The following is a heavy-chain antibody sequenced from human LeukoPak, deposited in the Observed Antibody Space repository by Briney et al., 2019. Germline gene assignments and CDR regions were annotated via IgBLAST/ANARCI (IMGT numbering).Heavy chain of an antibody. CDR3: ARRLQLRAHGMDV. V-gene: IGHV5-51*01. D-gene: IGHD2-2*01. CDR2: IYPDDSDT. Sequence: GESLKISCKGSGYTFTDYWIGWVRQMPGKGLEGMGIIYPDDSDTRYSPSFQGQVTISADKSISTAYLQWSSLKASDTAIDYCARRLQLRAHGMDVWGQGTTVTVSS. J-gene: IGHJ6*02. CDR1: GYTFTDYW.